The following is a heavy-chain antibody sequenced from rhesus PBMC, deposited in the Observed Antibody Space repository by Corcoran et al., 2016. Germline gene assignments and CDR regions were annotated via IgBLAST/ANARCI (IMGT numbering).Heavy chain of an antibody. CDR1: GGSISGHT. D-gene: IGHD3-34*01. V-gene: IGHV4S5*01. CDR3: ARAAPGVDYAFDV. Sequence: QVQLQESGPGLVKPSETLSLTCAVSGGSISGHTWNWIRQPPGQGLDWIGYIGGRRGRTDYNPSLKTRVNRSTDTAKNQFSLNLISVTAADTAVYYCARAAPGVDYAFDVWGQGLRVTVSS. J-gene: IGHJ3*01. CDR2: IGGRRGRT.